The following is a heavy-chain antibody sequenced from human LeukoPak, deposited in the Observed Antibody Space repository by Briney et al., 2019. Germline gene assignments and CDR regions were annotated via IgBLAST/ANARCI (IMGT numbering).Heavy chain of an antibody. V-gene: IGHV4-34*01. J-gene: IGHJ5*02. D-gene: IGHD1-1*01. CDR1: GGSFSGYY. CDR2: INHSGST. CDR3: ARGLYNWNDDWFDP. Sequence: SKTLSLTCAVYGGSFSGYYWSWIRQPPGKGLEWIGEINHSGSTNYNPSLKSRVTISVDTSKNQFSLKLSSVTAADTAVYYCARGLYNWNDDWFDPWGQGTLVTVSS.